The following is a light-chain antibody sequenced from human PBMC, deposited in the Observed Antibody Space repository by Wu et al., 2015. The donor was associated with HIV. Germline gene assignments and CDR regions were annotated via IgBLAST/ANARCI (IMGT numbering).Light chain of an antibody. CDR3: QQRSNWPPLIT. J-gene: IGKJ5*01. CDR1: QSVSSY. Sequence: EIVLTQSPATLSLSPGERATLSCRASQSVSSYLAWYQQKPGQAPRLLIYDASNRATGIPARFNGSGSGTDFTLTISSLEPEDFAVYYCQQRSNWPPLITFGQGHDWRLN. V-gene: IGKV3-11*01. CDR2: DAS.